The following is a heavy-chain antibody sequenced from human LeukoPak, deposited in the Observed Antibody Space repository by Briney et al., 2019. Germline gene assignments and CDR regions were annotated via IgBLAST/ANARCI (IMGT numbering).Heavy chain of an antibody. CDR3: ATVEYYDSSGYLDY. J-gene: IGHJ4*02. CDR1: GYTFTGYY. D-gene: IGHD3-22*01. Sequence: ASVKVSCKASGYTFTGYYMHWVRQAPGQGLEWMGWINPNSGGTNYAQKFQGRVTMTRDTSISTAYMELSRLRSDDTAVYYCATVEYYDSSGYLDYWGQGTLVTVSS. V-gene: IGHV1-2*02. CDR2: INPNSGGT.